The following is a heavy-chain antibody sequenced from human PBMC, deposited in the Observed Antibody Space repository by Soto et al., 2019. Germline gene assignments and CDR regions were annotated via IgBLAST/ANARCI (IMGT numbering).Heavy chain of an antibody. CDR3: ARDVFY. V-gene: IGHV1-18*01. Sequence: QVQLVQSGAEMKKPGASVKVSCKASGYTFSSHGINWVRQAPGQRLEWVGWISADDGYTNYAQNLRDRVIMTTDTSTNTAHMELTSMRSDDTAVYYCARDVFYGGQGTLVTVSS. D-gene: IGHD2-2*01. CDR1: GYTFSSHG. CDR2: ISADDGYT. J-gene: IGHJ4*02.